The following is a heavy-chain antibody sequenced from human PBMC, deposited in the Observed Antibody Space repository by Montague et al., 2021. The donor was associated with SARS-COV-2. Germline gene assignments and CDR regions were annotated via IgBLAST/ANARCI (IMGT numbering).Heavy chain of an antibody. J-gene: IGHJ3*02. Sequence: SLRLSCAASGFTFSSYAMHWVRQAPGKGLEWVAVISYDGSNKYYADSVKGRFTISRDNSKNTLYLQMNSLRAEDTAVYYCASTNSGSYSGAFDIWGQGTTVTVSS. CDR3: ASTNSGSYSGAFDI. V-gene: IGHV3-30*04. D-gene: IGHD1-26*01. CDR2: ISYDGSNK. CDR1: GFTFSSYA.